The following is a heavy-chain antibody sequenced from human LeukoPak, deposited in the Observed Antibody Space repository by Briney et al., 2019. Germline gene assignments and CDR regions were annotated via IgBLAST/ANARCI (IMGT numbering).Heavy chain of an antibody. V-gene: IGHV3-23*01. Sequence: GGSLRLSCAASGFTLSSYAMSWVRQAPGKGLGWVSAISGSGGSTYCADSVKGRFTISRDNSKNTLYLQMNSLRAEDTAVYYCAKSVDYYYYGMDVWGQGTTVTVSS. CDR2: ISGSGGST. CDR1: GFTLSSYA. J-gene: IGHJ6*02. CDR3: AKSVDYYYYGMDV.